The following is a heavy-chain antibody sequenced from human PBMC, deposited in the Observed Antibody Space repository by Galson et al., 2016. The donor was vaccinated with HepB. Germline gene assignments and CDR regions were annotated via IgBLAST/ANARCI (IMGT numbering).Heavy chain of an antibody. Sequence: SLRLSCAASGFTFTNYAMHWVRQAPGTGLEWVSGIGGSTTNTYYADSVKGRFTISRDNSKNTVFLEMNSLRAEDTAVDYCATDRSGSYFPTWGQGTLVTVSS. CDR1: GFTFTNYA. CDR3: ATDRSGSYFPT. D-gene: IGHD3-10*01. J-gene: IGHJ4*02. CDR2: IGGSTTNT. V-gene: IGHV3-23*01.